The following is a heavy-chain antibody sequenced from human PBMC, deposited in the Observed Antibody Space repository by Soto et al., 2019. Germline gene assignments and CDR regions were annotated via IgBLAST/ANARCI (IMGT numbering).Heavy chain of an antibody. CDR1: GGSINSGGYY. V-gene: IGHV4-31*03. D-gene: IGHD5-18*01. CDR2: IDHSGTT. J-gene: IGHJ5*02. Sequence: QVHLQESGPGLLNPSQTLSLTCTVSGGSINSGGYYWTWIRQHPEKGLEWVGNIDHSGTTYYNRSLRSRLSISLDASQNEFSLQVTSMTAAETAVYFCVRGRRYTFQNFFDLWGQGSLVTISS. CDR3: VRGRRYTFQNFFDL.